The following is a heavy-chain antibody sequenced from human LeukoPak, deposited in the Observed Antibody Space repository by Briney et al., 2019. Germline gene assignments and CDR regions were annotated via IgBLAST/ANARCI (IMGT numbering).Heavy chain of an antibody. D-gene: IGHD6-13*01. CDR2: ISYDGSNK. Sequence: GGSLRLPCEASGFTFSSYAMHWVRQAPGKGLAWVAVISYDGSNKYYADSVKGRFTISRDNSKNTLYLQMNSLRAEDTAVYYCARGEYYSSSWYGREPGAFDIWGQGTMVTVSS. CDR3: ARGEYYSSSWYGREPGAFDI. V-gene: IGHV3-30-3*01. J-gene: IGHJ3*02. CDR1: GFTFSSYA.